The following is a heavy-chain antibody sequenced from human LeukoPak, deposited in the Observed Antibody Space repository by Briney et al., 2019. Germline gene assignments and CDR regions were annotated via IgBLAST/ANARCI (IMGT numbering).Heavy chain of an antibody. CDR1: GGSFSGYY. CDR2: INHSGST. D-gene: IGHD2-2*01. V-gene: IGHV4-34*01. CDR3: ARDIVVVPAALRGGYYYGMDV. Sequence: SETLSLTCAVYGGSFSGYYWSWIRQPPGKGLEWIGEINHSGSTNYNPSLKSRVNISVDTSKNQFSLKLSSVTAADTAVYYCARDIVVVPAALRGGYYYGMDVWGQGTTVTVSS. J-gene: IGHJ6*02.